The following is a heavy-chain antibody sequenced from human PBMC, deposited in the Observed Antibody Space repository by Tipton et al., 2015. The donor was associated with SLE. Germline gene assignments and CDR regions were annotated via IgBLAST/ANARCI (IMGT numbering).Heavy chain of an antibody. J-gene: IGHJ2*01. V-gene: IGHV3-30-3*01. D-gene: IGHD6-25*01. CDR2: ISSDGINK. Sequence: SLRLSCAASGFTFSSYVMHWVRQAPGKGLEWVAVISSDGINKYYADSVKGRFTISRDNSKNTLYLQMNSLRAEDTAVYYCAKDRYSSDWYFDLWGRGTLVTVSS. CDR3: AKDRYSSDWYFDL. CDR1: GFTFSSYV.